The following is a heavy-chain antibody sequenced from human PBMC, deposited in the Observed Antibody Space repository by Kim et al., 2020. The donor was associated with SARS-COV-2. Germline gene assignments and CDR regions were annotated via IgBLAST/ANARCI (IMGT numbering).Heavy chain of an antibody. J-gene: IGHJ3*01. CDR2: MYNSETT. Sequence: SETLSLTCTVSGGSISRNYWSWIRQYPGKGLEWIGFMYNSETTNYNPSLKSRVTISPDTSKNQFSLRLSSVTAADTAVYYCARHWGGYSGYDSALDVWGQGTMVTVSS. V-gene: IGHV4-59*08. CDR3: ARHWGGYSGYDSALDV. CDR1: GGSISRNY. D-gene: IGHD5-12*01.